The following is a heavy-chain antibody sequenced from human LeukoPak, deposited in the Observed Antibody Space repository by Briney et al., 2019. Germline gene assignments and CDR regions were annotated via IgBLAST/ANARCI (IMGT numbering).Heavy chain of an antibody. D-gene: IGHD6-13*01. CDR3: AKGLRPSVGQLVPLDY. V-gene: IGHV3-23*01. J-gene: IGHJ4*02. Sequence: TGGSLRLSCAASGFTFSSYAMSWVRQAPGKGLEWVSAISGSGGSTYYADSVKGRFTISRDNSKNTLYLQMNSLRAEDTAVYYCAKGLRPSVGQLVPLDYWGQGTLVTVSS. CDR1: GFTFSSYA. CDR2: ISGSGGST.